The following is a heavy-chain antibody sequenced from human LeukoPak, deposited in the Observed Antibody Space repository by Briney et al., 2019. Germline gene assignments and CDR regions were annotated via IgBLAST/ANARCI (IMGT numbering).Heavy chain of an antibody. V-gene: IGHV3-48*04. J-gene: IGHJ4*02. CDR2: ISSSGSTI. CDR3: ARDAEIGGIDY. D-gene: IGHD3-10*01. CDR1: EFTFSSYS. Sequence: GGSLRLSCAASEFTFSSYSMNWVRQAPGRGLEWVSYISSSGSTIYYADSVKGRFTISRDNAKNSLYLQMNSLRAEDTAVYYCARDAEIGGIDYWGQGTLVTVSS.